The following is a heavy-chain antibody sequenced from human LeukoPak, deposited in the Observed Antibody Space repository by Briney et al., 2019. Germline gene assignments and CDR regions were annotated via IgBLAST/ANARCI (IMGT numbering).Heavy chain of an antibody. CDR2: INPNSGGT. CDR3: ARVSGTSLATSDFDY. D-gene: IGHD2-2*01. J-gene: IGHJ4*02. CDR1: GYTFTGYY. Sequence: ASVKVSCKASGYTFTGYYMHWVRQAPGQGLEWMGWINPNSGGTNYAQKFQGRVTMTRDTSISTACMELSRLRSDDTAVYYCARVSGTSLATSDFDYWGQGTLVTVSS. V-gene: IGHV1-2*02.